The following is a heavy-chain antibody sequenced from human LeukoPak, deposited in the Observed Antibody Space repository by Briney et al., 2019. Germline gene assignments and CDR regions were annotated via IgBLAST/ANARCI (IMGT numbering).Heavy chain of an antibody. V-gene: IGHV3-21*01. CDR2: ISSSSSYI. CDR3: AGNSGSSPAYDY. CDR1: GFTFVSFS. J-gene: IGHJ4*02. D-gene: IGHD1-26*01. Sequence: GGPWKPPFPPSGFTFVSFSRNWARQPQGKGRGWSSSISSSSSYIYYADSVKGRFTISRDNAKNSLYLQMNSLRAEDTAVYYCAGNSGSSPAYDYWGQGTLVTVSS.